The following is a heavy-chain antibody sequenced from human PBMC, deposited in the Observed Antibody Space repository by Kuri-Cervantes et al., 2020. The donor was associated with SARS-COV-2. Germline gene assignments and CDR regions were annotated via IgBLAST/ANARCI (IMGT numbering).Heavy chain of an antibody. J-gene: IGHJ4*02. CDR1: GYTFTGYY. CDR3: ARGRGYYGSETYYNNCDY. Sequence: ASVKVSCKASGYTFTGYYMHWVRQAPGQGLEWMGWINPDSGGTNYAQKFQGRVTMTRDTSISTAYMELSRLRSDDTAVYYCARGRGYYGSETYYNNCDYWGQGTLVTVSS. V-gene: IGHV1-2*02. D-gene: IGHD3-10*01. CDR2: INPDSGGT.